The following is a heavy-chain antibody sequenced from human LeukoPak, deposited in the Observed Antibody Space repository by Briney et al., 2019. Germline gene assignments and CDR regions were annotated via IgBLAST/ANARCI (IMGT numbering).Heavy chain of an antibody. Sequence: PGRSLRLSCAASGFTFSGHTMNWVRQAPGKGLEWVSLISSSSSYIKYADSVKGRFTISRDNAKDSLYLQMNNLRADDTAMYYCARDYYTSGSSARTDYWGQGTLVTVSS. D-gene: IGHD3-10*01. CDR2: ISSSSSYI. CDR3: ARDYYTSGSSARTDY. V-gene: IGHV3-21*01. J-gene: IGHJ4*02. CDR1: GFTFSGHT.